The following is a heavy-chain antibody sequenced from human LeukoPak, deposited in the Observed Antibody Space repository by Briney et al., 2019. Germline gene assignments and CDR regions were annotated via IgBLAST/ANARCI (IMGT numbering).Heavy chain of an antibody. D-gene: IGHD1-26*01. J-gene: IGHJ3*02. Sequence: GASVKVSCKVSGYTLTEFSMHWVRQAPGKGLEWMGGFDPEDGETIHAQQFQGRVTMTEDTSTDPAYMELSSLRPEDPAVYYCATNVGATWEAFDIWGQGTMVTVSS. CDR2: FDPEDGET. CDR3: ATNVGATWEAFDI. V-gene: IGHV1-24*01. CDR1: GYTLTEFS.